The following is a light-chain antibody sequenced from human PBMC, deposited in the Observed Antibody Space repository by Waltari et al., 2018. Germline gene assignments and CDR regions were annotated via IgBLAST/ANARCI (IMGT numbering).Light chain of an antibody. J-gene: IGKJ5*01. CDR1: QSVRNS. CDR2: DAS. V-gene: IGKV3-11*01. CDR3: QLRTGWPMT. Sequence: EVVLTQSPATLSLSPGDRATLSCRASQSVRNSLAWSRQKPGQAPSLLIYDASTRAAGIPGRFSGSGSGTDFTLTISSLEPEDFAVYYCQLRTGWPMTFGQGTRLEIK.